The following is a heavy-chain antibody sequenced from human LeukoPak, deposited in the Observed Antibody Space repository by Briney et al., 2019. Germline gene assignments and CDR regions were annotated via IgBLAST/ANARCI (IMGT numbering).Heavy chain of an antibody. CDR2: IGTASEI. V-gene: IGHV3-13*01. J-gene: IGHJ2*01. D-gene: IGHD6-13*01. CDR1: GFTFRSYD. Sequence: PGGSLRLSCAASGFTFRSYDMHWVRQATGKGLEWVSGIGTASEIYYPGSVKGRFTISRENAKNSLYLQMNSLRAGDTAVYYCARAAYSSTWYSRYFDLWGRGTLVTVSS. CDR3: ARAAYSSTWYSRYFDL.